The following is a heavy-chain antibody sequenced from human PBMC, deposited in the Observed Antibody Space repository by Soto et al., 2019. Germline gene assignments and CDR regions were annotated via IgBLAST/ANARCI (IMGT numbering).Heavy chain of an antibody. V-gene: IGHV4-61*01. CDR2: IYDLGTT. D-gene: IGHD5-18*01. CDR3: AREERGYSYGLGDSW. Sequence: SETLSLTCNVSGDSVSSASYYWNWIRQPPGKGLEWLGHIYDLGTTKYNPSLKSRVTISLDTSKNQFSLRLSSVTAADTAVYYCAREERGYSYGLGDSWWGQGTLVTVSS. J-gene: IGHJ4*02. CDR1: GDSVSSASYY.